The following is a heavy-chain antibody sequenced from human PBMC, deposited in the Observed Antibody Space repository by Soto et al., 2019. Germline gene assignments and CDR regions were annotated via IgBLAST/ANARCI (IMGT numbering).Heavy chain of an antibody. D-gene: IGHD6-6*01. CDR2: ISWNSGTI. V-gene: IGHV3-9*01. CDR1: GFTFDDYA. Sequence: GGSLRLSCAASGFTFDDYAMHWVRQAPGKGLEWVSSISWNSGTIGYADSVQGRFTISRDNARNSLYLQMNSLRAEDTALYYCAKDSRFSSSSFIIDYWGQGTLVTVSS. CDR3: AKDSRFSSSSFIIDY. J-gene: IGHJ4*02.